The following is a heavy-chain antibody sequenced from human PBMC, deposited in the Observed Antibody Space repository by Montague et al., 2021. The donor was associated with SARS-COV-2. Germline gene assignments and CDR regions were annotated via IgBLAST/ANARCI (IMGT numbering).Heavy chain of an antibody. D-gene: IGHD3-10*01. V-gene: IGHV4-61*02. CDR3: ARDLAPYYGSGSSYNPIDAFDI. CDR1: GGSISSGSYY. Sequence: TLSLTCTVSGGSISSGSYYWSWIRQPAGKGLEWIGRIYTSGSTNYNPSLKSRVTVSVDTSKNQFSPKLSSVTAADTAVYYCARDLAPYYGSGSSYNPIDAFDIWGQGTMVTVSS. J-gene: IGHJ3*02. CDR2: IYTSGST.